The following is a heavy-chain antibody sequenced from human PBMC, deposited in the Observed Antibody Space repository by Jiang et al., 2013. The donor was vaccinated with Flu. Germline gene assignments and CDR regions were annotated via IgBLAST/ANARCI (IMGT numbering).Heavy chain of an antibody. CDR1: GGTFSSYA. CDR3: ARGGGRITAAGTKYYYYQMDV. CDR2: IIPIFGTT. Sequence: GAEVKKPGSSVKVSCKASGGTFSSYAISWVRQAPGQGLEWMGGIIPIFGTTNYAQNFQGRITITADELTRTAYMELSSLRAEDTAVYYCARGGGRITAAGTKYYYYQMDVWGPRDHGHRLL. D-gene: IGHD6-25*01. J-gene: IGHJ6*02. V-gene: IGHV1-69*01.